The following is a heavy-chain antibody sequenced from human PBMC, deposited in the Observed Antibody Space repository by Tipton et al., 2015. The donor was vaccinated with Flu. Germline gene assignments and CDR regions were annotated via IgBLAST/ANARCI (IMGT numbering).Heavy chain of an antibody. CDR3: ARLSSNWYHQLDN. CDR1: GGSMNSYY. D-gene: IGHD6-13*01. J-gene: IGHJ4*02. CDR2: ISYSGST. Sequence: TLSLTCTVSGGSMNSYYWSWIRQPPGKGLEWIGYISYSGSTNYNPSLKSRVTISVDTSKNQFSLKLSSVTAADTAVYYCARLSSNWYHQLDNWGQGTLVTVSS. V-gene: IGHV4-59*01.